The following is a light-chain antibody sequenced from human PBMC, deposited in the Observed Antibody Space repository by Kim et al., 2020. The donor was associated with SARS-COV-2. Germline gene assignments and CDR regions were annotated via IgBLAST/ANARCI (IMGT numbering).Light chain of an antibody. CDR2: GAS. V-gene: IGKV3-15*01. Sequence: LSVSPRERAPLSRRASQSFGHNLDWFQQKPGQAPRLLIYGASTRATGIPARFSGSGSGTEFTLTIISLQSEDFAFYYCQQYNNWRTFGQGTKLEI. J-gene: IGKJ2*01. CDR3: QQYNNWRT. CDR1: QSFGHN.